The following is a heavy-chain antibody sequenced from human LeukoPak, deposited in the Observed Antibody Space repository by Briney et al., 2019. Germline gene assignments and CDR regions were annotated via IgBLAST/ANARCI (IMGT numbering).Heavy chain of an antibody. Sequence: GGSLRLSCAASGFSFDFSGYAMSWVRQAPGKGLEWVSGINGIGTSIYYADSVKGRFTISRDNSKNTLYLQMNSLRAEDTAVYYCARGREGYSSAFDIWGQGTMVTVSS. CDR2: INGIGTSI. CDR1: GFSFDFSGYA. CDR3: ARGREGYSSAFDI. J-gene: IGHJ3*02. V-gene: IGHV3-23*05. D-gene: IGHD5-18*01.